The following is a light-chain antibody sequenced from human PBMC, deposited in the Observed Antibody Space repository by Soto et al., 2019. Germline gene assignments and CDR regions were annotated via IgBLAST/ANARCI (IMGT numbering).Light chain of an antibody. CDR2: SNN. CDR1: RPTIGSNT. J-gene: IGLJ1*01. V-gene: IGLV1-44*01. CDR3: AAWDDSLNGYV. Sequence: QSALTQPPSASGTPGQRVPIFFSGSRPTIGSNTVNWYQQLPGTAPKLLIYSNNQRPSGVPDRFSGSKSGTSASLAISGLQSEDEADYYCAAWDDSLNGYVFGTGTKVTVL.